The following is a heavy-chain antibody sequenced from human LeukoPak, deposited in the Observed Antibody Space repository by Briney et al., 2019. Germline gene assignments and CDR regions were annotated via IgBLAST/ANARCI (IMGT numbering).Heavy chain of an antibody. CDR3: ARSGAYSPKSTWFDP. V-gene: IGHV4-39*07. D-gene: IGHD6-13*01. CDR2: IYYSGST. Sequence: SETLSLTCTVSGGSISSSSYYWGWIRQPPGKGLEWIGSIYYSGSTNYNPSLKSRVTMSVDTSKNQFSLKLSSVTAADTAVYYCARSGAYSPKSTWFDPWGQGTLVTVSS. J-gene: IGHJ5*02. CDR1: GGSISSSSYY.